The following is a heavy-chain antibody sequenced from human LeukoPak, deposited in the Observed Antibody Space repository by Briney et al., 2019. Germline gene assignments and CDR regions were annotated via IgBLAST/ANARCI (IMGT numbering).Heavy chain of an antibody. CDR2: IREDGSEK. Sequence: GGSLRLSCAASGFTFSSYWMTWVRQAPGKGLEWVANIREDGSEKYYVDSVKGRFTVSRDNAKNSLYLQVNSLRAEDTAVYYCATSLGTPAAFDIWGQGTMVTVSS. CDR3: ATSLGTPAAFDI. V-gene: IGHV3-7*03. CDR1: GFTFSSYW. J-gene: IGHJ3*02. D-gene: IGHD1-14*01.